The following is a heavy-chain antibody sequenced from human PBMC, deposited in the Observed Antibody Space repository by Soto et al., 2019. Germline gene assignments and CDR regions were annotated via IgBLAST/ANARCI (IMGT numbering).Heavy chain of an antibody. Sequence: QTGGSLRLSCVASGFSFSSYAMSWVRQAPGKGLEWVSVISGRDGRTYYADSVKGRFTISRDNSKNTLYLQINSLRAEGTAVYYCARDRERDAWYEDYWGQGTLVTVSS. J-gene: IGHJ4*02. CDR3: ARDRERDAWYEDY. CDR1: GFSFSSYA. D-gene: IGHD6-13*01. V-gene: IGHV3-23*01. CDR2: ISGRDGRT.